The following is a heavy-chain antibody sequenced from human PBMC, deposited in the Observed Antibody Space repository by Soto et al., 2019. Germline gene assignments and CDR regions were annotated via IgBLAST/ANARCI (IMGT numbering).Heavy chain of an antibody. D-gene: IGHD2-21*02. V-gene: IGHV1-3*01. Sequence: ASVKVSCKASGYTFTDYAIHWVRQAPGQRLEWMGWINAGNGNTKYSQKFQGRVTITRDTSASTAYMGLSSLRSEDTAVYYCARSIVVVTALDYWGQGTLVTVSS. CDR1: GYTFTDYA. CDR3: ARSIVVVTALDY. J-gene: IGHJ4*02. CDR2: INAGNGNT.